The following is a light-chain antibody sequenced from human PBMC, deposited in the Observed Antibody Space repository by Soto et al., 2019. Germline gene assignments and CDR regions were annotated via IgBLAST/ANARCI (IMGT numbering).Light chain of an antibody. V-gene: IGKV3-15*01. CDR1: QSVSVY. CDR2: GAS. J-gene: IGKJ4*01. Sequence: EIILTQSPGTLSVSPGETVTLVCRASQSVSVYLAGYQQKSGQPPRLLIQGASDRATGVPARFSGSGSGTEFTLRISSLQSEDFGTYYCQQYKDWPPLTFGGGTRVDIK. CDR3: QQYKDWPPLT.